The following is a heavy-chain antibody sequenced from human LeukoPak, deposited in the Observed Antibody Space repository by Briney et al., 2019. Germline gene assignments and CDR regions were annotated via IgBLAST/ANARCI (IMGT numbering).Heavy chain of an antibody. D-gene: IGHD3-10*01. CDR2: ITGSGGST. J-gene: IGHJ5*02. V-gene: IGHV3-23*01. Sequence: GGSLRLSCAASGFSFSTYAMTWIRQAPGKGLEWVSTITGSGGSTYYADSVKGRFTISRDNSKNTLYVQMNSLRAEDTAVYYCAKGVGVYTNWFDPWGQGTLVTISS. CDR3: AKGVGVYTNWFDP. CDR1: GFSFSTYA.